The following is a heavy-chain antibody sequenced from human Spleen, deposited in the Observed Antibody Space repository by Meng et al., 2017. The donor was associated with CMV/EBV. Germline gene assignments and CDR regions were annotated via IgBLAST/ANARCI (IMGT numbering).Heavy chain of an antibody. Sequence: GESLMISCAASGFIFSSYWMSWVRQAPGKGLEWVANIKQDGSEKYYVDSVKGRFTISRDNAKNSLYLQMTSLRAEDTAVYYCARVIWSGYPSFYLWGQGTLVTVSS. CDR3: ARVIWSGYPSFYL. D-gene: IGHD3-3*01. CDR2: IKQDGSEK. V-gene: IGHV3-7*01. J-gene: IGHJ5*02. CDR1: GFIFSSYW.